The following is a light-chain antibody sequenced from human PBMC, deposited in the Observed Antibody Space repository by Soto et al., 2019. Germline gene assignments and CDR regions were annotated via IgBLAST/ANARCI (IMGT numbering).Light chain of an antibody. CDR1: QSISSY. V-gene: IGKV1-39*01. Sequence: DIQMTQSPSSLSASVGDRVTITCRASQSISSYLNWYQQKPGKAPKLLIYAASSLQSGVPSRFSGSGSGTHFTLTISSLQPEDFATYYCQQYNSYWTFGQGTKVDIK. CDR3: QQYNSYWT. J-gene: IGKJ1*01. CDR2: AAS.